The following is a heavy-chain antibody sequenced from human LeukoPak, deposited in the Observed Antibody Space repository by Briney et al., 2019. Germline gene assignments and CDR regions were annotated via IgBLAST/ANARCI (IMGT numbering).Heavy chain of an antibody. D-gene: IGHD7-27*01. CDR2: IRYDGSNK. V-gene: IGHV3-30*02. J-gene: IGHJ3*02. CDR3: AKDGTGVGPHDAFDI. CDR1: GFTFSSYG. Sequence: PGGSLRHSCSASGFTFSSYGMHWVRQAPGKGLEWVAFIRYDGSNKYYADSVKSRFTISRDNSKNTLYLQMNSLRAEDTAVYYCAKDGTGVGPHDAFDIWGQGTMVTVSS.